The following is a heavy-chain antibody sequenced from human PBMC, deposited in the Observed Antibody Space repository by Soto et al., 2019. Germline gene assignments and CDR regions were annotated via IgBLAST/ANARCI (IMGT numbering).Heavy chain of an antibody. J-gene: IGHJ6*02. CDR2: IIPIFGTA. V-gene: IGHV1-69*13. Sequence: ASVKVSCKASGGTFSSYSISWVLQAPGQGLEWMGGIIPIFGTANYAQKFQGRVTITADESTSTAYMELSSLRSEDTAVYYCARVYYYGSGSSIYGMDVWGQGTTVTVSS. CDR1: GGTFSSYS. CDR3: ARVYYYGSGSSIYGMDV. D-gene: IGHD3-10*01.